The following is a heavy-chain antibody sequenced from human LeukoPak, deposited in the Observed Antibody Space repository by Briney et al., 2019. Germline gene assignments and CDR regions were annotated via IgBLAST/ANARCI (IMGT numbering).Heavy chain of an antibody. CDR1: GGSISSGGYY. CDR3: ARAIVVTAAPDY. J-gene: IGHJ4*02. CDR2: IFYTGTT. Sequence: SQTLSLTCTVSGGSISSGGYYWSWIRQHPGTGLEWIGYIFYTGTTYYNPSLKSRVAISADTSRNQFSLNLTSVTAADTAVYYCARAIVVTAAPDYWGQGTLVTVSS. V-gene: IGHV4-31*03. D-gene: IGHD2-21*02.